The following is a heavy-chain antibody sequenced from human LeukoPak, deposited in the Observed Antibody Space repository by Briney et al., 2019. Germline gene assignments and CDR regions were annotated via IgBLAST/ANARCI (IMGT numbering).Heavy chain of an antibody. V-gene: IGHV3-30*18. CDR3: AKDPSTTPRETQY. CDR2: ISYDGSNK. J-gene: IGHJ4*02. Sequence: GGSLRLSCAASGFTFSSYAMSWVRQAPGKGLEWVAVISYDGSNKYYADSVRGRFTISRDNSKNTLYLQMSSLRAEDTAVYYCAKDPSTTPRETQYWGQGTLVTVSS. CDR1: GFTFSSYA. D-gene: IGHD1-1*01.